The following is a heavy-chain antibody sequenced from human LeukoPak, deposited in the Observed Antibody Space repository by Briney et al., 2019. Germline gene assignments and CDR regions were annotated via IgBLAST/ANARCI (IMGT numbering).Heavy chain of an antibody. CDR2: ISNTGTDT. J-gene: IGHJ6*02. D-gene: IGHD3-10*01. V-gene: IGHV3-23*01. CDR1: GFTFTNYA. Sequence: GGSLRLSCVASGFTFTNYAMSWIRQAPGKVLEWVSTISNTGTDTYYADSVQGRFTISRDNSENTLYLQMNNLRAEDTAIYYCAKVPYSDYGSGRPPFMDVWGQGTTVAVSS. CDR3: AKVPYSDYGSGRPPFMDV.